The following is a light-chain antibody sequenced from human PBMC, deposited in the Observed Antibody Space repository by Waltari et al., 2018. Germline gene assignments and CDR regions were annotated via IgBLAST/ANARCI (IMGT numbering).Light chain of an antibody. CDR3: ASWDGSLGGVI. CDR1: NYNIGNNY. CDR2: RNN. V-gene: IGLV1-47*01. Sequence: QSVLSQPPSASGTPGQRVTISCSGTNYNIGNNYVNWYHQLPGTAPKLLIYRNNQRPSGVPDRFSGSKSGTSASLAISGLRSEDEAHYYCASWDGSLGGVIFGGGTKLTVL. J-gene: IGLJ2*01.